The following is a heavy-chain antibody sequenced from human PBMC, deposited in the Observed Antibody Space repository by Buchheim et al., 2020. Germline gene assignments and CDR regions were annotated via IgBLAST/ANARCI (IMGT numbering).Heavy chain of an antibody. CDR1: GFTFSSYG. CDR3: ARATHMYGDNFDY. J-gene: IGHJ4*02. V-gene: IGHV3-33*01. CDR2: IWYDGSNK. D-gene: IGHD4-17*01. Sequence: QVQLVESGGGVVQPGRSLRLSCAASGFTFSSYGMHWVRQAPGKGLEWVAVIWYDGSNKYYADSVKGRFTISRDNSKNTLYLQMNSLRADDTAVYYCARATHMYGDNFDYWGQGTL.